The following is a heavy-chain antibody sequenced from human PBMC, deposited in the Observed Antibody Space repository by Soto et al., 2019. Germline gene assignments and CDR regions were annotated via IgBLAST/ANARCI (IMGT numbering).Heavy chain of an antibody. CDR3: AREVSDYGDYGRAFDI. CDR1: GGTFSSYA. CDR2: IIPIFGTA. J-gene: IGHJ3*02. Sequence: GASVKVSCKASGGTFSSYAISWVRQAPGQGLEWMGGIIPIFGTANYAQKFQGRVTMTADESTSTAYMELSRLRSEDTAVYYCAREVSDYGDYGRAFDIWAQGTKVTVS. V-gene: IGHV1-69*13. D-gene: IGHD4-17*01.